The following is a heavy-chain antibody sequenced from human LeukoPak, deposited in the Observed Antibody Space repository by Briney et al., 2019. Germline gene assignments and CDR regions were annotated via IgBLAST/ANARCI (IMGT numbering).Heavy chain of an antibody. D-gene: IGHD1-1*01. CDR3: ARQHTAWYVDY. CDR1: GFSFSIYA. J-gene: IGHJ4*02. Sequence: PGGSLRLSCAASGFSFSIYAMRWVRQAPGKGLEWVSGVSASGASTYSEDSVKGRFIISRDNSKNTVFLQMNSLRVEDTAVYYCARQHTAWYVDYWGQGILVTVSS. CDR2: VSASGAST. V-gene: IGHV3-23*01.